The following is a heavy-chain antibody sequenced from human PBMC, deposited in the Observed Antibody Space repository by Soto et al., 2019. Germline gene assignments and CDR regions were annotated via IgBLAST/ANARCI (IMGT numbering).Heavy chain of an antibody. CDR3: ARGGDFWSGSYPHYYYYGMDV. Sequence: GESLKISCKGSGYSFTSYWIGWVRQMPGKGLEWMGIIYPGDSDTRYSPSFQGQVTISADKSISTAYLQWSSLKASDTSMYYCARGGDFWSGSYPHYYYYGMDVWGQGTTVTVSS. CDR1: GYSFTSYW. J-gene: IGHJ6*02. D-gene: IGHD3-3*01. CDR2: IYPGDSDT. V-gene: IGHV5-51*01.